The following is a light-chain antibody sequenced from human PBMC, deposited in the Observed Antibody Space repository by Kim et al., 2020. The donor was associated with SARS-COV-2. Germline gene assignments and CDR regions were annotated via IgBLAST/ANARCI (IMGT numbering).Light chain of an antibody. CDR1: SLRSYY. CDR2: GKN. Sequence: VAVGQTVRITCKGDSLRSYYATWYQQKPGQAPILVMYGKNNRPSGIPDRFSGSSSGNTASLTITGTQAGDEADYYCNSRDSNDNVVFGGGTQLTVL. V-gene: IGLV3-19*01. J-gene: IGLJ2*01. CDR3: NSRDSNDNVV.